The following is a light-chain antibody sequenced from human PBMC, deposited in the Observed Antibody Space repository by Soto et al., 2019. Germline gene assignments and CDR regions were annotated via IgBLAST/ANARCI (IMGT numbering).Light chain of an antibody. CDR2: GAS. Sequence: ETVMTQSPATLSVSPGERVTLSCRASQSVSINFAWYQQKPGQAPRLLMYGASTRAIGIPARFSGSGSGTEFSLTISSLQSEDSAVYYCQQFNVWPTTFGQGTKVEIK. V-gene: IGKV3-15*01. CDR3: QQFNVWPTT. J-gene: IGKJ1*01. CDR1: QSVSIN.